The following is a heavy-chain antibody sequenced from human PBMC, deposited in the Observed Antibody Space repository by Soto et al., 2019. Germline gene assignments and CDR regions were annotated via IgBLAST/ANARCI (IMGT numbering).Heavy chain of an antibody. J-gene: IGHJ4*02. CDR1: GFIVSSSY. CDR2: LYSDGRT. CDR3: ARCSGWYGQCYFDC. D-gene: IGHD6-13*01. Sequence: DVQLVETGGGLIQPGGSLRHSCAASGFIVSSSYMSWVRQAPGKGLEWVSVLYSDGRTYYADSVKGRFTISRDNSKNTLYLQMNSLSAEDTAVYYCARCSGWYGQCYFDCWGQGTLVTVSS. V-gene: IGHV3-53*02.